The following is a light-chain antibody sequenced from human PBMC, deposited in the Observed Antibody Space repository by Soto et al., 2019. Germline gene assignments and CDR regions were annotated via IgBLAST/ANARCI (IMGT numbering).Light chain of an antibody. Sequence: QSVLTQQPSVSGAPGQRVTLSCTWSSSNIGAGYYVHWYQQLPGTAPKLLIYGNNNRPSGVPARFSGSKSGTSAALAITGLQAEDEADYYCQSYDSSLSGSGVVFGGGTKLTVL. CDR1: SSNIGAGYY. CDR2: GNN. V-gene: IGLV1-40*01. J-gene: IGLJ2*01. CDR3: QSYDSSLSGSGVV.